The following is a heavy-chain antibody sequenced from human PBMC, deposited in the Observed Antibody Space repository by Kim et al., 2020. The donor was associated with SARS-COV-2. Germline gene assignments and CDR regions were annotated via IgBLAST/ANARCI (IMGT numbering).Heavy chain of an antibody. J-gene: IGHJ4*02. D-gene: IGHD6-6*01. CDR1: GGSISSGSFY. CDR3: AGMAARYFDY. V-gene: IGHV4-39*01. CDR2: IHSSGNT. Sequence: SETMSLTCIVSGGSISSGSFYWGWIRQPPGKGLEWIGSIHSSGNTYYNASLKSRVTISVDTSKNQFSLNLRSVSAADTAVFYCAGMAARYFDYWGQGSLV.